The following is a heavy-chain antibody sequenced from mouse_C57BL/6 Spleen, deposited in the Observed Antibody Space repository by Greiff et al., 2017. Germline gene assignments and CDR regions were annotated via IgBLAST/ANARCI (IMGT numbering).Heavy chain of an antibody. V-gene: IGHV3-6*01. D-gene: IGHD3-3*01. CDR2: ISYDGSN. CDR1: GYSITSAYY. Sequence: EVQLQESGPGLVKPSPSLSLTCSVSGYSITSAYYWNLIRQFPANKLELMGYISYDGSNNYNPSLKKRISITRDKSENQFFLKLNSVTTEDTATYYCARGAGFFDYWGQGTTRTVSS. J-gene: IGHJ2*01. CDR3: ARGAGFFDY.